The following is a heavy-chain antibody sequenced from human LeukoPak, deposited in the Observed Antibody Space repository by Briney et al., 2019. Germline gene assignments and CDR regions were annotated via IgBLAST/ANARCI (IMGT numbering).Heavy chain of an antibody. CDR1: GFTFTSSA. Sequence: GTSVKVSCKASGFTFTSSAVQWVRQARGQRLEWIGWIVVGSGNTNYAQKFQERVTITRDMSTSTAYMELSSLRSEDTAVYYCAAGVNVWFGELYRLDYWGQGTLSPSPQ. V-gene: IGHV1-58*01. D-gene: IGHD3-10*01. CDR2: IVVGSGNT. CDR3: AAGVNVWFGELYRLDY. J-gene: IGHJ4*02.